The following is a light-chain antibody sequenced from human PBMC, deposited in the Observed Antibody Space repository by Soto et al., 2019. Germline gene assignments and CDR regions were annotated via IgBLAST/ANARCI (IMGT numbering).Light chain of an antibody. CDR1: QSVSTN. J-gene: IGKJ4*01. Sequence: EIVMTQSPATLSVSPGERATLSCRASQSVSTNLAWFQQKPGQAPRLLIYGAFTRAAGVPDRFSGSGSGTDFTLTISSLEPEDFAVYYCQQYGSSPLTFGGGTKVDI. V-gene: IGKV3-20*01. CDR2: GAF. CDR3: QQYGSSPLT.